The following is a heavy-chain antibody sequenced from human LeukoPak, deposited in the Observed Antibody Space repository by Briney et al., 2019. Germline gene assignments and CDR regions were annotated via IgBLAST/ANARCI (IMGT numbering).Heavy chain of an antibody. V-gene: IGHV4-4*02. J-gene: IGHJ4*02. CDR2: IYHSGST. Sequence: SETLSLTCDVSGDSISSSKWWSWVRQPPGKGLEWIGEIYHSGSTNYNSSLKSRVAISVDKSENHISLKLTSVTAADTAVYYCAREGGPYRPLDYSGQGTLVTVAS. CDR3: AREGGPYRPLDY. CDR1: GDSISSSKW.